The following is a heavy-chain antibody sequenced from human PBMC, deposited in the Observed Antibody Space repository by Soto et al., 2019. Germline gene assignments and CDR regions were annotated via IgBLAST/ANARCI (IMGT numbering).Heavy chain of an antibody. CDR1: GYSFTSYW. D-gene: IGHD3-10*01. CDR2: IYPGDSDT. CDR3: ARNSGSDRGYYGMAV. J-gene: IGHJ6*02. V-gene: IGHV5-51*01. Sequence: PGESLKISCKGSGYSFTSYWIGWVRQMPGKGLEWMGIIYPGDSDTRYSPSFQGQVTISADKSISTAYLQWSSLKASDTAMYYCARNSGSDRGYYGMAVWGQGTTVTVSS.